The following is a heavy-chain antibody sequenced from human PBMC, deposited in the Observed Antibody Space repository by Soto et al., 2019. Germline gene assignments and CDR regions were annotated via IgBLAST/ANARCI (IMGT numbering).Heavy chain of an antibody. CDR3: ARKILTGSVGAFDI. CDR1: GGTFSSYA. CDR2: IIPIFGTA. D-gene: IGHD3-9*01. Sequence: QVQLVQSGAEVQKPGSSVKVSCKASGGTFSSYAISWVRQAPGQGLEWMGGIIPIFGTANYAQKFQGRVTMTADESTRTAYMELSSLRSEDTAVYYCARKILTGSVGAFDIWGQETMVTVSS. V-gene: IGHV1-69*01. J-gene: IGHJ3*02.